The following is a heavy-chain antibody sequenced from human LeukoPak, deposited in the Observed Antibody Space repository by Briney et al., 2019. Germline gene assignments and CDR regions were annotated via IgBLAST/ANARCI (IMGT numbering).Heavy chain of an antibody. Sequence: PGGSLRLSCAASGFSFASYGMNWVRQALGKGLEWVSHITSDGHVETYVDSVRGRFTMSRDNAKDLLFLQMNGLRAEDTAVYYCARDTLNGPFVISLDYWGQGALVTVSS. CDR1: GFSFASYG. CDR3: ARDTLNGPFVISLDY. V-gene: IGHV3-48*03. J-gene: IGHJ4*02. D-gene: IGHD3-9*01. CDR2: ITSDGHVE.